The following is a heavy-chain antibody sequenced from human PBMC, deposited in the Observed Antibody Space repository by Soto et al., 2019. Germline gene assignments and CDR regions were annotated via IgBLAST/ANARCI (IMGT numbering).Heavy chain of an antibody. CDR1: GFTFSSYS. Sequence: GGSLRLSCAASGFTFSSYSMNWVRQAPGKGLEWVSSISGSSGCTYYADSVKGRFTISRDNSKNTLYLQMNSLRAEDTAVYYCARAVFGVVINWFDPWGQGTLVTVSS. D-gene: IGHD3-3*01. V-gene: IGHV3-21*04. CDR2: ISGSSGCT. CDR3: ARAVFGVVINWFDP. J-gene: IGHJ5*02.